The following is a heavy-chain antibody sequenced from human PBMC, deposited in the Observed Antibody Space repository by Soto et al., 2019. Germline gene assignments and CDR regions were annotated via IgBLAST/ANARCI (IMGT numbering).Heavy chain of an antibody. CDR2: IRPYNGDT. CDR1: GYMFISYG. D-gene: IGHD3-10*01. J-gene: IGHJ4*02. Sequence: GASVKVSCKASGYMFISYGINWVRRAPGQGLEWMGWIRPYNGDTKYAQNLQGRVTMTTDTSTSTAYMEMRSLRSDDTAVYYCVRDLDGSGSYYTDYWGPGTLVTVSS. CDR3: VRDLDGSGSYYTDY. V-gene: IGHV1-18*01.